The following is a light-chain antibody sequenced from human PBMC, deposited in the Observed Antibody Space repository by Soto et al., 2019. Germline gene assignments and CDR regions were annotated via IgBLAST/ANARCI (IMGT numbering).Light chain of an antibody. V-gene: IGKV1-5*03. CDR1: QSISSW. CDR2: KAS. J-gene: IGKJ1*01. Sequence: DIQMTQSPSTLSASVGDRVTITCRASQSISSWLDWYQQKPGKAPKLLIYKASSLESGVPSTFSRSGSGTDFTLTISSLQPDDFATYYCQQYNSYWTFGQGTKVEIK. CDR3: QQYNSYWT.